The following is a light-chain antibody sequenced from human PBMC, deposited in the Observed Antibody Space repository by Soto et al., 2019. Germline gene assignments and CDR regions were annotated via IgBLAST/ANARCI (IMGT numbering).Light chain of an antibody. CDR1: MRDVGAYNL. V-gene: IGLV2-14*01. CDR2: AVT. CDR3: SSYTSSSTL. J-gene: IGLJ1*01. Sequence: QSALTQPASVSGSAGQSITISCSGTMRDVGAYNLVSWYQQHPGTAPKLMIYAVTDRPSGVSSRFSGSKSGNTASLTISGLQAEDEADYYCSSYTSSSTLFGTGTKLTVL.